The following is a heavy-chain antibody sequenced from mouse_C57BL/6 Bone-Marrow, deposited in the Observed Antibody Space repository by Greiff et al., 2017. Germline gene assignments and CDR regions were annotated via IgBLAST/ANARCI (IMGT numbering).Heavy chain of an antibody. CDR1: GYAFSSSW. Sequence: QVQLQQSGPELVKPGASVKISCKASGYAFSSSWMNWVKQRPGKGLEWIGRIYPGDGDTNYNGKFKGKATLTADKSSSTAYLQHSSLTSEDSAVYFCARDDGSSPRCWYFDGWGTGTTVTVSS. CDR3: ARDDGSSPRCWYFDG. J-gene: IGHJ1*03. D-gene: IGHD1-1*01. CDR2: IYPGDGDT. V-gene: IGHV1-82*01.